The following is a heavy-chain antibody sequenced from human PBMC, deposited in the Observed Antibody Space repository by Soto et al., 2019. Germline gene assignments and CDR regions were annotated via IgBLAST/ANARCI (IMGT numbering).Heavy chain of an antibody. CDR3: ARREIQGPIDY. V-gene: IGHV4-30-2*01. Sequence: PSETLSLTCAVSGVSIISGGYSCNWIRQPPGKGLEWIGYIYHSGSTYYNPSLKSRVTISVDRSKNQFSLKLTSVTAVDTAVYYCARREIQGPIDYWGQGTLVTVSS. CDR1: GVSIISGGYS. J-gene: IGHJ4*02. D-gene: IGHD1-26*01. CDR2: IYHSGST.